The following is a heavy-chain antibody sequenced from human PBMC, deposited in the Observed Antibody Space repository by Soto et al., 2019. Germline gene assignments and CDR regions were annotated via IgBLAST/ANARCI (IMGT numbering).Heavy chain of an antibody. CDR1: GGTFSSYA. D-gene: IGHD2-15*01. CDR3: ASGDCSGGSCYYANYYFNY. V-gene: IGHV1-69*01. J-gene: IGHJ4*02. Sequence: SVKVSCKVSGGTFSSYAIRWVRQAPGQGLGWMGGIFPIFGTANYAQKFQDRVTITANESTSTAYMELSSLRSEDTAVYYCASGDCSGGSCYYANYYFNYWGQGTQVTVSS. CDR2: IFPIFGTA.